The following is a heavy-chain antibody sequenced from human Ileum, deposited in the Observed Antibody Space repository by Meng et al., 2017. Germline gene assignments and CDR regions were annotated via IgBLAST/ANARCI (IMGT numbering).Heavy chain of an antibody. J-gene: IGHJ5*02. V-gene: IGHV4-39*01. D-gene: IGHD6-13*01. Sequence: QLQLQGSGPGLVKPSETLSLPCLVSGASVSSSSYFWVWMRQPPGKGLEYIGGITYTGNSFFNPSLNPSLKTRLSTSFDTSKNQFSLKVNAVIAADTAVYYCAAQHTSSGGGYGWFDPWGQGILVTVSS. CDR1: GASVSSSSYF. CDR3: AAQHTSSGGGYGWFDP. CDR2: ITYTGNS.